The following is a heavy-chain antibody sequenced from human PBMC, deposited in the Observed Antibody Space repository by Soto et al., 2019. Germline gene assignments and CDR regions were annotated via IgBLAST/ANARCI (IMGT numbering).Heavy chain of an antibody. D-gene: IGHD4-4*01. CDR1: GFTFSDSW. J-gene: IGHJ5*02. CDR3: VRGGSTYAS. CDR2: IKPDESEK. Sequence: EVQLVESGGGLVQPGGSLRLSCTASGFTFSDSWMTWVRQAPGKGLEWVARIKPDESEKKYADSVKGRFSISRDNAKNSMYLQMDRLRGDDTAVYYCVRGGSTYASWGPGTLVTVYS. V-gene: IGHV3-7*01.